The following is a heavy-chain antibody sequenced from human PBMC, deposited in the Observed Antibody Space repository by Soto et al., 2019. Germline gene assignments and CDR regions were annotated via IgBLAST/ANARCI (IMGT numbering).Heavy chain of an antibody. CDR1: GDSISSYY. CDR2: IYYSGAT. D-gene: IGHD4-17*01. V-gene: IGHV4-59*12. CDR3: ARTNYGDDAFEI. Sequence: QVHLQESGPGLVKASETLSLTCTVSGDSISSYYWSWIRQPPGKRLEWIGYIYYSGATYYNPSLQSRVTISVDRAKNQFSLKLTSVTAADTAMYFCARTNYGDDAFEIWGQGTTVTVSS. J-gene: IGHJ3*02.